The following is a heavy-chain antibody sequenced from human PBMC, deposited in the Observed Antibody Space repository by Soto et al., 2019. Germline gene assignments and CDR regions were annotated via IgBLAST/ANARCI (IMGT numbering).Heavy chain of an antibody. Sequence: GGSLRLSCAASNFTFRTYGMAWVRQAPGKGLEWVSYTSSSSSTIYYADSVKGRFTISRDNAKNSLYLQMNSLRDEDTAVYYCARDRVARFDYWGQGTLVTVSS. CDR3: ARDRVARFDY. CDR2: TSSSSSTI. D-gene: IGHD5-12*01. CDR1: NFTFRTYG. J-gene: IGHJ4*02. V-gene: IGHV3-48*02.